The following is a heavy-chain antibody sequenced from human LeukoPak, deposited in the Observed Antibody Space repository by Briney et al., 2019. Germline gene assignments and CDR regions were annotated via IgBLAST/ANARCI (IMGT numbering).Heavy chain of an antibody. CDR3: AKDKVPEPSIGYSYGMNY. J-gene: IGHJ4*02. V-gene: IGHV3-43*02. Sequence: PGGSLRLSCAASGFTFDDYAMHWVRQAPGKGLEWVSLISGDGGSTYYADSVKGRFTISRDNSKNSLYLQMNSLRTEDTALYYCAKDKVPEPSIGYSYGMNYWGQGTLVTVSS. CDR1: GFTFDDYA. D-gene: IGHD5-18*01. CDR2: ISGDGGST.